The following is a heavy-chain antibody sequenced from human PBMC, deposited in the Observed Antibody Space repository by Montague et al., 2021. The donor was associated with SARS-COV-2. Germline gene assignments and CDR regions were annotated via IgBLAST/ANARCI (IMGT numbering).Heavy chain of an antibody. J-gene: IGHJ5*02. D-gene: IGHD1-26*01. CDR3: ARGHGIT. CDR2: MKPDGSEK. CDR1: GFTFSTSW. V-gene: IGHV3-7*04. Sequence: SLRLSCAASGFTFSTSWMIWVRQAPGNGLEWVANMKPDGSEKYYVDSVKGRFTISRDNTKNSLYLQMSSLRAEDTAVYYCARGHGITWGQGTLVTVSS.